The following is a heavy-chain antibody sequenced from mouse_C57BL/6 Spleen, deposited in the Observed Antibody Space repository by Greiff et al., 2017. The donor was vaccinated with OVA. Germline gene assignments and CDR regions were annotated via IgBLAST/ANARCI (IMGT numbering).Heavy chain of an antibody. CDR1: GFTFSSYG. CDR3: ASQSSQRDYFDY. V-gene: IGHV5-6*01. Sequence: DVLLVESGGDLVKPGGSLKLSCAASGFTFSSYGMSWVRQTPDKRLEWVATISSGGSYPYYPDSVKGRFTISSDNSKNTLYLQMNILKSEDTAIDYCASQSSQRDYFDYWGQGTTLTVSS. J-gene: IGHJ2*01. CDR2: ISSGGSYP. D-gene: IGHD1-1*01.